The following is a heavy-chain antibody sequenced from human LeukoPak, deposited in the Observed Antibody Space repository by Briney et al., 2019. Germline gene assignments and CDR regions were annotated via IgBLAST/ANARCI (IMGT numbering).Heavy chain of an antibody. CDR3: ARDPVYSSGWDDAFGI. D-gene: IGHD6-19*01. Sequence: PGGSLRLSCAASGFTVSSNYMSWVRQAPGKGLEWVSVIYSGGSTYYADSVKGRFTISRDNSKNTLYLQMNSLRAEDTAVYYCARDPVYSSGWDDAFGIWGQGTMVTVSS. J-gene: IGHJ3*02. V-gene: IGHV3-53*01. CDR2: IYSGGST. CDR1: GFTVSSNY.